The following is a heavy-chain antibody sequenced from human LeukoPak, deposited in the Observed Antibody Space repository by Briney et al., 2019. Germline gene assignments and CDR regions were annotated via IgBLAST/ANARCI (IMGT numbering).Heavy chain of an antibody. CDR2: ISWDGGIT. D-gene: IGHD2-2*01. CDR3: AMICTTSSCLDS. CDR1: GFSFDDYP. J-gene: IGHJ4*02. V-gene: IGHV3-43*01. Sequence: AGGSLRLSCAASGFSFDDYPMHWVRQAPGKGLEWVSLISWDGGITFYADSLKGRFTISRDNNRNSLYLQMNSLRTDDTALYYCAMICTTSSCLDSWGQGTLVTVSS.